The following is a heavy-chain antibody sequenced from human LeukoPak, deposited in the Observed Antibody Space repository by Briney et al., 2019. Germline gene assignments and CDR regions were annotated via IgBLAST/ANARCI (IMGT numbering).Heavy chain of an antibody. Sequence: SETLSLTCTVSGGSVSSGSYYWSWIRQPPGKGLEWIGYIYYSGSTNYNPSLKSRVTISVDTSKNQFSLKLSSVTAADTAVYYCARGYSSGRGLYWYFDLWGRGTLVTVSS. CDR2: IYYSGST. CDR3: ARGYSSGRGLYWYFDL. V-gene: IGHV4-61*01. CDR1: GGSVSSGSYY. J-gene: IGHJ2*01. D-gene: IGHD6-19*01.